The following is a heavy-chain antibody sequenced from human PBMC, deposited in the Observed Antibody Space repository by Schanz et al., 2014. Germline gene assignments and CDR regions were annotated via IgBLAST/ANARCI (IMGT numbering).Heavy chain of an antibody. J-gene: IGHJ5*01. CDR1: GFTFTDHA. CDR3: TRDSRTWNNWFDS. CDR2: IRSKDYGGTP. D-gene: IGHD1-1*01. V-gene: IGHV3-49*04. Sequence: EEQLVESGGGLVQPGRSLTLSCTTSGFTFTDHALSWVRQAPGQGLQWVGFIRSKDYGGTPEYVAPVKGRFTISRDDSRGIAYLHMTSLKTEDTGVYYCTRDSRTWNNWFDSWGQGTLVIVS.